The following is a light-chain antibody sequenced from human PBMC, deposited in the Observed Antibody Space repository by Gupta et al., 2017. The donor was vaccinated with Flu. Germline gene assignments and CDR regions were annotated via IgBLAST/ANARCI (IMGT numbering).Light chain of an antibody. CDR3: QQYNTYAS. CDR1: QSISNW. CDR2: KAS. Sequence: DIQMTQSPSTLSASVGDRVTITCRASQSISNWLAWYQQKPGKAPKLLIYKASTLETGVPSRFSGSGSGTDFTLTISLQPDDFATYYCQQYNTYASFGQGTKVEVK. V-gene: IGKV1-5*03. J-gene: IGKJ1*01.